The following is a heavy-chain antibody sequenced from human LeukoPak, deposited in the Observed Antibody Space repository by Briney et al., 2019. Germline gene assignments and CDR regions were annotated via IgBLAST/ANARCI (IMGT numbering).Heavy chain of an antibody. CDR2: ILYDGSNK. D-gene: IGHD6-19*01. J-gene: IGHJ6*02. Sequence: GGSLRLSCAASGFTFSSYAMHWVRQAPGKGLEWVAVILYDGSNKYYGDSVKGRFTISRDNSKNTLYLEMNSLRAEDTAVYYCARDPGEQWLVLTYYGMDVWGQGTTVTVSS. V-gene: IGHV3-30-3*01. CDR3: ARDPGEQWLVLTYYGMDV. CDR1: GFTFSSYA.